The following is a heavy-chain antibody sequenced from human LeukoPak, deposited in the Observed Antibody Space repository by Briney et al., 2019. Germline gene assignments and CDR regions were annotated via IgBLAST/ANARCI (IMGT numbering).Heavy chain of an antibody. CDR2: IEQDGSDK. CDR1: GFTFTSYW. CDR3: AKDYGEQWLFDY. Sequence: GGSLRLSCAVSGFTFTSYWMTWVRQAPGKGLEWVANIEQDGSDKYYVDSVVGRFTISRDNSKNTLYLQMNSLRAEDTAVYYCAKDYGEQWLFDYWGQGTLVTVSS. J-gene: IGHJ4*02. D-gene: IGHD6-19*01. V-gene: IGHV3-7*01.